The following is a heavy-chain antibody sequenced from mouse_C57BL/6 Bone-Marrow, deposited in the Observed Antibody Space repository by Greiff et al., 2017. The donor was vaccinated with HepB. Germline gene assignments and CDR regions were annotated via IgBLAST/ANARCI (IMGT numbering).Heavy chain of an antibody. J-gene: IGHJ3*01. CDR3: VRQYRGFAY. V-gene: IGHV10-1*01. CDR1: GFSFNTYA. Sequence: EVKLMESGGGLVQPKGSMKLSCAASGFSFNTYAMNWVRQAPGKGLEWVARIRSKSNNYATYYADSVKDRFTISRDDSESMLYLQMNNLKTEDTAMYYCVRQYRGFAYWGQGTLVTVSA. CDR2: IRSKSNNYAT.